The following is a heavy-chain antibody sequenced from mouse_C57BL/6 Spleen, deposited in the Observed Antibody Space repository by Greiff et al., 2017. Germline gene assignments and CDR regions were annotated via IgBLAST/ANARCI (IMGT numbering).Heavy chain of an antibody. D-gene: IGHD1-1*01. CDR2: IDPSDSYT. J-gene: IGHJ4*01. CDR3: ARDYYGSSHYAMDY. V-gene: IGHV1-50*01. CDR1: GYTFTSYW. Sequence: QVQLQQSGAELVKPGASVKLSCKASGYTFTSYWMQWVKQRPGQGLEWIGEIDPSDSYTNYNQKFKGKATLTVDTSPSTAYMQLSSLTSEDSAVYYCARDYYGSSHYAMDYWGQGTSVTVSS.